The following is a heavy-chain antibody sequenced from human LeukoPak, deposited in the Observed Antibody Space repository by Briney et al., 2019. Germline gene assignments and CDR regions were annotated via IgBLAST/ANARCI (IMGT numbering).Heavy chain of an antibody. CDR3: AKDGVRGVVPAAYYFVY. V-gene: IGHV3-23*01. Sequence: GGSLRLSCAASGFTFSSYAMSWVRQAPGKGLEWVSAISGSGGSTYYADSVKGRFTISRDNSKNTLYLQMNSLRAEDTAVYYCAKDGVRGVVPAAYYFVYWGQGTLVTVSS. D-gene: IGHD2-2*01. CDR2: ISGSGGST. CDR1: GFTFSSYA. J-gene: IGHJ4*02.